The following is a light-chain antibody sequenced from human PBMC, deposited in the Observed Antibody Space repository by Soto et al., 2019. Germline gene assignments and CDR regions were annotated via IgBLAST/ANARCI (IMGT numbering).Light chain of an antibody. CDR1: SSDVGGYDY. CDR3: SSYSISTAYL. Sequence: QSALTQPASVSGSPGQSIAISCTGTSSDVGGYDYVSWYQLHLGKAPKLMVFEVNNRPSGVSYRFSGSKSGNTASLTISGLQAEDEADYFCSSYSISTAYLFGTGTKV. V-gene: IGLV2-14*01. CDR2: EVN. J-gene: IGLJ1*01.